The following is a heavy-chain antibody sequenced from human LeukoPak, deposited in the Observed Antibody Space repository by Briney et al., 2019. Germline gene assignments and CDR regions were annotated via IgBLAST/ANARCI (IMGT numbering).Heavy chain of an antibody. Sequence: PGGSLRLSCAASGFTFSSYSMNWVRQAPGKGLEWVSSISSSSSYIYYADSVKGRFTISRDNAKNSLYLQMNSLRAEDTVVYYCARGGNGDYRRVFDYWGQGTLVTVSS. J-gene: IGHJ4*02. CDR3: ARGGNGDYRRVFDY. V-gene: IGHV3-21*01. D-gene: IGHD4-17*01. CDR1: GFTFSSYS. CDR2: ISSSSSYI.